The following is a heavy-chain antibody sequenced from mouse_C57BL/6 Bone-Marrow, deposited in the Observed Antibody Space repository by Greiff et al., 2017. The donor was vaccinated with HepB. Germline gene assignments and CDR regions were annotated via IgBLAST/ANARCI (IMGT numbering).Heavy chain of an antibody. J-gene: IGHJ3*01. CDR2: IWSGGST. V-gene: IGHV2-2*01. Sequence: QVQLQQSGPGLVQPSQSLSITCTVSGFSLTSYGVHWVRQSPGKGLEWLGVIWSGGSTDDNAAFISRLSISKDNSKSQVFFKMNSLQADDTAIYYCARYGSSLTGFAYWGQGTLVTVSA. CDR1: GFSLTSYG. D-gene: IGHD1-1*01. CDR3: ARYGSSLTGFAY.